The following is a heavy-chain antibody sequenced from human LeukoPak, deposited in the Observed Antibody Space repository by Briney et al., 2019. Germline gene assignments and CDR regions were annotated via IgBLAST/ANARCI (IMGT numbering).Heavy chain of an antibody. J-gene: IGHJ2*01. V-gene: IGHV4-59*01. CDR1: GGLISSYY. D-gene: IGHD6-25*01. Sequence: SETLSLTCTVSGGLISSYYRSWIRQTPEKGLVWIGNIYYTGSTIYNPSLKSRVSISLDTSKKHLSLNLTSVTAADTAVYYCAREQRYWYFDLWGRGSLVTVSS. CDR3: AREQRYWYFDL. CDR2: IYYTGST.